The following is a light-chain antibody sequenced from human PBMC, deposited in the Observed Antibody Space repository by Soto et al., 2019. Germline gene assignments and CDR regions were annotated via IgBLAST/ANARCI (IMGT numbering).Light chain of an antibody. Sequence: QSVLTQPPSASGSPGQSVTISCTGTSSDVGGYNYVSWYQQHPGKVPKLMIYEVTKRPSGVPDRFSASKSGNTASLTVSGLQAEDEADYYCSSYAGSNNLIFGGGTQLTVL. CDR1: SSDVGGYNY. V-gene: IGLV2-8*01. CDR2: EVT. CDR3: SSYAGSNNLI. J-gene: IGLJ2*01.